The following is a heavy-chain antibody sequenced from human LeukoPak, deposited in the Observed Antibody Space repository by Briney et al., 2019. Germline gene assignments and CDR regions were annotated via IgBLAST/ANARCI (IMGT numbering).Heavy chain of an antibody. Sequence: PGGSLRLSCAASGFTFSSYSMNWVRQAPGKGLEWVSSISSSSSYIYYADSVKGRFTISRDNAKNSLYLQMNSLRAEDTAVYYCAREDDGDYEFDYWGQGTLVTVSS. J-gene: IGHJ4*02. CDR3: AREDDGDYEFDY. D-gene: IGHD4-17*01. CDR2: ISSSSSYI. V-gene: IGHV3-21*01. CDR1: GFTFSSYS.